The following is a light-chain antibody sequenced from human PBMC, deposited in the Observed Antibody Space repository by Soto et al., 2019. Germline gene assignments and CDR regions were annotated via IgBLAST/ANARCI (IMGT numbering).Light chain of an antibody. CDR1: QSVSSSY. J-gene: IGKJ1*01. Sequence: EIVLTQSPGTLSLSPGERATLSCRASQSVSSSYLAWYQQKPGQAPRLLIYGASSRATGIPDRFSGSGSGTDFTLTISRLEPEDFAVYYCLKYGSSPGWTFGPGTKV. V-gene: IGKV3-20*01. CDR3: LKYGSSPGWT. CDR2: GAS.